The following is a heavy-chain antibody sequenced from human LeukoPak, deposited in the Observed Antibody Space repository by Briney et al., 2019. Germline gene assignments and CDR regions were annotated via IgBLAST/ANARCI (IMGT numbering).Heavy chain of an antibody. CDR2: INHSGST. V-gene: IGHV4-34*01. CDR1: GGSFSGYY. J-gene: IGHJ6*02. CDR3: ARVRDYVWGSYRYVGYYGMDV. Sequence: PSETLSLTCAVYGGSFSGYYWSWIRQPPGKGLEWIGEINHSGSTNYNPSLKSRVTISVDTSKNQFSLKLSSVTAADTAVYYCARVRDYVWGSYRYVGYYGMDVWGQGTTVTVSS. D-gene: IGHD3-16*02.